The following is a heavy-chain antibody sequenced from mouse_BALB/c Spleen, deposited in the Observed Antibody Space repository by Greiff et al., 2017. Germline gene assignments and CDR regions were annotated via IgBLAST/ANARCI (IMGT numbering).Heavy chain of an antibody. Sequence: EVKLMESGGGLVQPGGSLKLSCAASGFTFSSYTMSWVRQTPEKRLEWVAYICNGGGSTYYPDTVKGRFTISRDNAKNTLYLQMSSLKSEDTAMYYCARRRGYGYDYAMDYWGQGTSVTVSS. CDR3: ARRRGYGYDYAMDY. CDR1: GFTFSSYT. V-gene: IGHV5-12-2*01. D-gene: IGHD2-2*01. CDR2: ICNGGGST. J-gene: IGHJ4*01.